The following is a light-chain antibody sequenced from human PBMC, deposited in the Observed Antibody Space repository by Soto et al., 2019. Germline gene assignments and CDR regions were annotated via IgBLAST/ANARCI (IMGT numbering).Light chain of an antibody. CDR2: RSN. CDR3: AAWDDSLSGYV. CDR1: NSNIGNNY. V-gene: IGLV1-47*01. J-gene: IGLJ1*01. Sequence: QSALAQPPSASGTPGQRVTISCSGSNSNIGNNYIYWYRQLPGTAPKLLIYRSNERPSGVPDRFSGSKSGTSASLAISGLRSEDEADYYCAAWDDSLSGYVFGIGTKVTVL.